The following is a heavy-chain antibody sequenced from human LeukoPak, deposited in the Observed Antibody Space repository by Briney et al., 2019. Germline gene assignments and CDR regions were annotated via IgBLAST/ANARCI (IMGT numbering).Heavy chain of an antibody. CDR1: GYTFTSYY. V-gene: IGHV1-46*01. J-gene: IGHJ5*02. D-gene: IGHD6-13*01. Sequence: ASVKVSCKASGYTFTSYYMHWVRQAPGQGLEWMGIINPSGGSTNYAQKFQGRVTITADKSTSTAYMELSSLRPEDTAVYYCARGGGEAVGPWFDPWGQGTLVTVSS. CDR3: ARGGGEAVGPWFDP. CDR2: INPSGGST.